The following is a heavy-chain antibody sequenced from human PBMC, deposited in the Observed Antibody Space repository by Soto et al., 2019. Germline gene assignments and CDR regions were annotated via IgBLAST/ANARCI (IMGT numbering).Heavy chain of an antibody. CDR3: ARVTGAPERNWFDP. J-gene: IGHJ5*02. V-gene: IGHV1-18*01. D-gene: IGHD7-27*01. CDR2: ISAYNGNT. CDR1: GYTFTSYG. Sequence: GASVKVSCKASGYTFTSYGISWARQAPGQGLEWMGWISAYNGNTNYAQKLQGRVTMTTDTSTSTAYMELRSLRSDDTAVYYCARVTGAPERNWFDPWGQGTLVTVSS.